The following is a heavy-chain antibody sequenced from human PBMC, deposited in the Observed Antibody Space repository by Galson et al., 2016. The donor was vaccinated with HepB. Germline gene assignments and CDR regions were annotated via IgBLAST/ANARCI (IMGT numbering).Heavy chain of an antibody. D-gene: IGHD2-8*01. J-gene: IGHJ4*02. CDR2: ISSSGGTT. Sequence: SLRLSCAASGFTFNTYAMNWVRQAPGKGLEWVSSISSSGGTTHYADSVRGRFTISRDNDRNSLTLQIRSLRVEDSAVYFCARGGLYSTSPGLFDYWGQGARVTVSS. CDR1: GFTFNTYA. V-gene: IGHV3-21*06. CDR3: ARGGLYSTSPGLFDY.